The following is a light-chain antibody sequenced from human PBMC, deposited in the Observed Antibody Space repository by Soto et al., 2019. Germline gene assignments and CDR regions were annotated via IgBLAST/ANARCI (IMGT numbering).Light chain of an antibody. CDR2: DVS. Sequence: QSALTQPASVSGSPGQSITISCTGTSSDVGDYNYVSWYQQHPGKAPKLMIYDVSNRPSGVSNRFSGSKSGNTASLTISGLQAEDEADYYCSSYTSGSTVVFGGGTQLTVL. V-gene: IGLV2-14*03. CDR1: SSDVGDYNY. CDR3: SSYTSGSTVV. J-gene: IGLJ2*01.